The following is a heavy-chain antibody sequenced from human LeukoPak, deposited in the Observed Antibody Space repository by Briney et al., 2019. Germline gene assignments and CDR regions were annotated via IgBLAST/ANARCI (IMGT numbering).Heavy chain of an antibody. CDR2: ISGGGGST. CDR3: AKPSRDYGDYWYFDL. Sequence: TGGSLRLSCAASGFTFSTYGMSWARQAPGKGLEWVSAISGGGGSTNYADSVKGRFTISRDNSKNTLYLQMNSLRDEDTAVYYCAKPSRDYGDYWYFDLWGRGTLVTVSS. J-gene: IGHJ2*01. CDR1: GFTFSTYG. D-gene: IGHD4-17*01. V-gene: IGHV3-23*01.